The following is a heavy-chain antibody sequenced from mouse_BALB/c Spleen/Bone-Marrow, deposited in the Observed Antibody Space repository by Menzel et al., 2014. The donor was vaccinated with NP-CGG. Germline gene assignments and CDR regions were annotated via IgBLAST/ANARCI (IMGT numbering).Heavy chain of an antibody. Sequence: VKLQESGAELVQPGASVKLSCKASGYTFTSYWMHWVKQRPGQGLEWIGEINPSNGRTNYNEKFKSKATLTVDKSSSTAYMQLSSLTSEDSAVYYCARCYYGNYFDYWGQGTTLTVSS. J-gene: IGHJ2*01. D-gene: IGHD2-1*01. CDR3: ARCYYGNYFDY. V-gene: IGHV1S81*02. CDR2: INPSNGRT. CDR1: GYTFTSYW.